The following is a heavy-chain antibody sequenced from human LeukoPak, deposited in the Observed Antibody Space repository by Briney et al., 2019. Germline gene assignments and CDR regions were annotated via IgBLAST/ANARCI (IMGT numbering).Heavy chain of an antibody. J-gene: IGHJ4*02. D-gene: IGHD1-26*01. CDR3: ARAPQGSYPTDY. V-gene: IGHV3-21*01. CDR1: GFTFSSYS. Sequence: GGSLRLSCAASGFTFSSYSMNWVRQAPGKGLEWVSSISSSSSYIYYADSVKGRFTISRDNAKNSLYLQMNSLRAEDTAVYYCARAPQGSYPTDYWGQGTLVTASS. CDR2: ISSSSSYI.